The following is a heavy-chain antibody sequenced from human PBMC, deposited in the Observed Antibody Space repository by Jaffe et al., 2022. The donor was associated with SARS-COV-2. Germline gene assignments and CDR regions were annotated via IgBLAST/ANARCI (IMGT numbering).Heavy chain of an antibody. Sequence: EVQLVESGGGLVQPGGSLRLSCAASGFTFSSYDMHWVRQATGKGLEWVSAIGTAGDTYYPGSVKGRFTISRENAKNSLYLQMNSLRAGDTAVYYCARGGYSSGWNYWYFDLWGRGTLVTVSS. CDR3: ARGGYSSGWNYWYFDL. V-gene: IGHV3-13*01. J-gene: IGHJ2*01. D-gene: IGHD6-19*01. CDR1: GFTFSSYD. CDR2: IGTAGDT.